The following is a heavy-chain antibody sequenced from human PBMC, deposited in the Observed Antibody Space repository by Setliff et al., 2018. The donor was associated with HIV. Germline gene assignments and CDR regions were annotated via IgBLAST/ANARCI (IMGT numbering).Heavy chain of an antibody. V-gene: IGHV4-61*08. J-gene: IGHJ6*03. D-gene: IGHD5-12*01. CDR2: IYYGGST. CDR1: GDYISSGGYY. Sequence: SETLSLTCTVSGDYISSGGYYWSWIRQPPGKGLEWIGYIYYGGSTNYNPSLRSRLTISVDTSKNQFSLKLSSVTAADTAVYYCAKEGEWQRSRGYMDVWGKGTTVTVSS. CDR3: AKEGEWQRSRGYMDV.